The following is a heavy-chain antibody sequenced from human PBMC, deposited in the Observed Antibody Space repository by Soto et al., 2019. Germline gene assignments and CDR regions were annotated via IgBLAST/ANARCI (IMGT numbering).Heavy chain of an antibody. CDR1: GYTFTNYG. J-gene: IGHJ6*02. V-gene: IGHV1-18*01. CDR2: ISAYNGNT. Sequence: QVQLVQSGAEVKKPGASVKVSCKASGYTFTNYGISWVRQAPGQGLEWMGWISAYNGNTNYAQKLQGRVTMTTDTATSTAYMELRSLRSDDTAVYYCASSFSSSQWRYGMDVWGQGTTVTVSS. CDR3: ASSFSSSQWRYGMDV. D-gene: IGHD6-6*01.